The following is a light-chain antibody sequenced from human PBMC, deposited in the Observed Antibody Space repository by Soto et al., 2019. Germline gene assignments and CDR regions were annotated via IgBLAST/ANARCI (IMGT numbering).Light chain of an antibody. CDR3: NSYSSDITPYV. CDR2: QVS. J-gene: IGLJ1*01. Sequence: QSALTQPASVSGSPGQSITISCTGTTSDVGGHNSVSWFQQHPGKAPNLIIYQVSSRPSDISNRFSGSKSGNTASLTISGLQAEDEADYYCNSYSSDITPYVFGTGTKVTVL. V-gene: IGLV2-14*01. CDR1: TSDVGGHNS.